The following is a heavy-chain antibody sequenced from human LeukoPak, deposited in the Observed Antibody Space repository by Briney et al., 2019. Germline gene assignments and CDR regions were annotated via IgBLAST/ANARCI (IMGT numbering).Heavy chain of an antibody. J-gene: IGHJ4*02. V-gene: IGHV3-23*01. Sequence: PGGSLRLSCAASEFTFSNYAMGWVRQAPGKGLEWVSGLSGSADITYYADSVKGRFTISRDNSQNTLYLQMNSLRAEDTAVYYCAKDLGTTNLWRAFDYWGQGTLVTVSS. CDR2: LSGSADIT. CDR3: AKDLGTTNLWRAFDY. CDR1: EFTFSNYA. D-gene: IGHD3-3*01.